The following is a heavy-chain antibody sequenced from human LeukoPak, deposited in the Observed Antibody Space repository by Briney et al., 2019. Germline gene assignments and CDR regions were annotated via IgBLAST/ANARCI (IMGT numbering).Heavy chain of an antibody. D-gene: IGHD3-16*01. Sequence: SETLSLTCTVSGGSVSSGIYYWSWIRQPPGKGPEWIGNVYYSGTTNYNPSLKSRVTISVDTSKNQFSLKLTSVTAADTAVYYCARDGGIPYYFDFWGQGTLVTVSS. J-gene: IGHJ4*02. CDR1: GGSVSSGIYY. V-gene: IGHV4-61*01. CDR2: VYYSGTT. CDR3: ARDGGIPYYFDF.